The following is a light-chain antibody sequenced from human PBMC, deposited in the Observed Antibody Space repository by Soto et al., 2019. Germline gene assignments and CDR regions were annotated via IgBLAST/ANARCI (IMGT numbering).Light chain of an antibody. J-gene: IGKJ3*01. Sequence: AVQMTQSPSSLSASVGDRVTITCRASQGIRNGLGRYQQKPGKAPKLLIYAASSLQSGVPSRFSGSGSGTDFTLTISSLQPEDFAPYYCLQDYNYPFSFGPGTKVDIK. CDR1: QGIRNG. CDR2: AAS. CDR3: LQDYNYPFS. V-gene: IGKV1-6*01.